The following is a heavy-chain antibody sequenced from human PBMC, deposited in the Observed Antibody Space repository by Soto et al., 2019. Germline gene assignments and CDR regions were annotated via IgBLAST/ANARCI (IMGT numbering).Heavy chain of an antibody. CDR2: IFPDDSDT. CDR3: FRGGVTSRTFDY. D-gene: IGHD3-16*01. CDR1: GYIIKNYW. V-gene: IGHV5-51*01. Sequence: GESLKISCKASGYIIKNYWIGWVRQMPGQGLEWMGIIFPDDSDTRYSPSFQGHVTISVDKSISTAYVQWSSLKASDSAIYYCFRGGVTSRTFDYWGQGTRVTVS. J-gene: IGHJ4*02.